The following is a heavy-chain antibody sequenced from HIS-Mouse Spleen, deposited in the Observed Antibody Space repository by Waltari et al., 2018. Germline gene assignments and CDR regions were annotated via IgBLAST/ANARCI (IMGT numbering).Heavy chain of an antibody. CDR2: IIPILGIA. CDR3: ARDLQMATTP. V-gene: IGHV1-69*04. D-gene: IGHD1-1*01. J-gene: IGHJ5*02. CDR1: GGRSGIYP. Sequence: QVQLVPSGAEVKKPGSSVKGSCKGSGGRSGIYPISWVRQAPGQGLEWMGRIIPILGIANYAQKFQGRVTITADKSTSTAYMELSSLRSEDTAVYYCARDLQMATTPWGQGTLVTVSS.